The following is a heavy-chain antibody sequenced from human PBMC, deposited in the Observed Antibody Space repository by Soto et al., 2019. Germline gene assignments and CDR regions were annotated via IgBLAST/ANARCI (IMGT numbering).Heavy chain of an antibody. V-gene: IGHV3-23*01. CDR2: ISGSGGST. Sequence: GGSLGLSCAASGFTFSSYAMSWVRQAPGKGLEWVSAISGSGGSTYYADSVKGRFTVSRDNSKNTLYLQMNSLRAEDTAVYYCAKVTTVTSYYYYGMDVWGQGTTVTVSS. CDR3: AKVTTVTSYYYYGMDV. CDR1: GFTFSSYA. D-gene: IGHD4-17*01. J-gene: IGHJ6*02.